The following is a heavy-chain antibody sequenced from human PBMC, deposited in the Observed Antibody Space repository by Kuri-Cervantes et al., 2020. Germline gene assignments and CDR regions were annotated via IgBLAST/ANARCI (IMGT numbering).Heavy chain of an antibody. D-gene: IGHD2-2*01. CDR1: GFTFSSYS. V-gene: IGHV3-21*01. J-gene: IGHJ6*02. CDR2: INSSSSYI. Sequence: GGSLRLSCAASGFTFSSYSMNWVRQAPGKGLEWVSSINSSSSYIYYADSVKGRFTISRDNSKNTLYLQMNSLRAEDTAVYYCARVRCSSTSCYYYYYGMDVWGQGTTVTGSS. CDR3: ARVRCSSTSCYYYYYGMDV.